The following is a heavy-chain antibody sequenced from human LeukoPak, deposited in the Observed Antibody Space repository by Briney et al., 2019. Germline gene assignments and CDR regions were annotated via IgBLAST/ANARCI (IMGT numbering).Heavy chain of an antibody. V-gene: IGHV4-38-2*02. D-gene: IGHD2/OR15-2a*01. CDR2: MYHSGST. J-gene: IGHJ6*03. CDR3: ARRSTEYDYMDV. Sequence: SETLSLTCSVSGYSISSAYYWGWIRQPPGKGLEWIGTMYHSGSTNYNPSLKSRVTISVDTSKNQFSLKLSSVTAADTAVYYCARRSTEYDYMDVWGKGTTVTISS. CDR1: GYSISSAYY.